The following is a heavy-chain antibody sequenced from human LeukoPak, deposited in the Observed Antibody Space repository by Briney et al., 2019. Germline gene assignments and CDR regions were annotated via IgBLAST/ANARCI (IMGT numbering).Heavy chain of an antibody. CDR1: GFTFRSYE. CDR2: ISSSGSTI. CDR3: ARGGYSNDPFDY. J-gene: IGHJ4*02. Sequence: GGSLRLSCAASGFTFRSYEMKWVRQAPGKGPEWVSHISSSGSTIYYADSVKGRFTISRDNAKNSLYLQMNSLRAEDSAVYYCARGGYSNDPFDYWGQGTLVIVSS. D-gene: IGHD4-11*01. V-gene: IGHV3-48*03.